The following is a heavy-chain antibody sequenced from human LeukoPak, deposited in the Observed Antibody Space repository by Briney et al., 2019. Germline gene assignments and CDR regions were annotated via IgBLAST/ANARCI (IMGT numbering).Heavy chain of an antibody. Sequence: ASVKVSCKASGYTFTSYYMHWVRQAPGQGLEWMGIINPSGGSTSYAQKFQGRVTMTRDTSTSTVYMELSSLRSEDTAVYYCARQDVDAGAGTTGYAFDIWDQGTMVTVSS. J-gene: IGHJ3*02. V-gene: IGHV1-46*01. CDR2: INPSGGST. D-gene: IGHD1-14*01. CDR1: GYTFTSYY. CDR3: ARQDVDAGAGTTGYAFDI.